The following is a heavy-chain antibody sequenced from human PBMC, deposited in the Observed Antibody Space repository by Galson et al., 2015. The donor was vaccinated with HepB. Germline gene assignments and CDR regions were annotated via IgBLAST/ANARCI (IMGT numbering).Heavy chain of an antibody. Sequence: SLRLSCAASGFTFSSYWMHWVRQAPGKGLVWVSRINSDGSSTSYADSVKGRFTISRDNAKNTLYLQMNSLRAEDTAVYYCARGPPIVVVTATFYYYYGMDVWGQGTTVTVSS. V-gene: IGHV3-74*01. J-gene: IGHJ6*02. CDR2: INSDGSST. CDR1: GFTFSSYW. D-gene: IGHD2-21*02. CDR3: ARGPPIVVVTATFYYYYGMDV.